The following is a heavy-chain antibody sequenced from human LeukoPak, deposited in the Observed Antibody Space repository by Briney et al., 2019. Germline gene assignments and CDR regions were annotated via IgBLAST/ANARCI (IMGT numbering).Heavy chain of an antibody. CDR2: IYYSGST. J-gene: IGHJ4*02. Sequence: KPSETLSLTCTVSGGSISSSHYYWGWIRQPPGKGLEWIGNIYYSGSTYYSPSLKSRVTISVDTSKNQFSLKLSSATAADTAVYYCARHLGTMIVVAWGQGTLVTVSS. D-gene: IGHD3-22*01. CDR1: GGSISSSHYY. V-gene: IGHV4-39*01. CDR3: ARHLGTMIVVA.